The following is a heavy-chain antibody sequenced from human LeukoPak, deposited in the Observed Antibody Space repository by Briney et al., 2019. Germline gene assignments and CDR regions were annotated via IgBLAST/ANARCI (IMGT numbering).Heavy chain of an antibody. CDR1: GGAFSSYA. CDR2: IIPIFGTA. J-gene: IGHJ6*02. CDR3: ASCGSCYSDYYYYYGMDV. D-gene: IGHD2-15*01. V-gene: IGHV1-69*13. Sequence: GASVKVSCKASGGAFSSYAISWVRQAPGQGLEWMGGIIPIFGTANYAQKFQGRVTITADESTSTAYMELSSLRSEDTAVYYCASCGSCYSDYYYYYGMDVWGRGTTVTVSS.